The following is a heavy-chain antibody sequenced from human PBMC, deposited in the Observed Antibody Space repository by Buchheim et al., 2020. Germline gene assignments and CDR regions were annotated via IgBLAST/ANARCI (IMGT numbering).Heavy chain of an antibody. Sequence: QVQLVQSGAEVKKPGASVKVSCKASGYTFTSNYMHWVRPAPGQGLEWMGIINPSGGSTSYAQKVQGRVTMTRDTTTRTVYMELSSLRSEDTAVYYCARRRFEELLSSDYWGQGTL. J-gene: IGHJ4*02. D-gene: IGHD3-10*01. CDR2: INPSGGST. V-gene: IGHV1-46*03. CDR3: ARRRFEELLSSDY. CDR1: GYTFTSNY.